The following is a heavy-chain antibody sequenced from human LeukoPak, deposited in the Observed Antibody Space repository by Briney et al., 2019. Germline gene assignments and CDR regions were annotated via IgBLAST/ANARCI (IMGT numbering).Heavy chain of an antibody. CDR2: MNPNSGNT. V-gene: IGHV1-8*03. D-gene: IGHD6-13*01. CDR3: ARVAAAGTLYRKDFDY. CDR1: GYTFTSYD. J-gene: IGHJ4*02. Sequence: ASVKVSCKASGYTFTSYDINWVRQATGQGLEWMGWMNPNSGNTGYAQKFQGRVTITRNTSICTAYMELSSLRSEDTAVYYCARVAAAGTLYRKDFDYWGQGTLVTVSS.